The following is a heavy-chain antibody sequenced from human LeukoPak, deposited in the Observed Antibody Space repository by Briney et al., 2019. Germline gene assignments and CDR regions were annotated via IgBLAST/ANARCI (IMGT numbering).Heavy chain of an antibody. J-gene: IGHJ4*02. D-gene: IGHD6-19*01. CDR2: IYPDDSDI. CDR3: AVGQWPRLNFDY. CDR1: GYRFTSYW. V-gene: IGHV5-51*01. Sequence: GESLKISFQGSGYRFTSYWIGWVRPMPGKGLEWMGIIYPDDSDIRYSPSFQGQVTISVDKSISTAYLQWSSLKASGTAMYYCAVGQWPRLNFDYWGQGTLVTVSS.